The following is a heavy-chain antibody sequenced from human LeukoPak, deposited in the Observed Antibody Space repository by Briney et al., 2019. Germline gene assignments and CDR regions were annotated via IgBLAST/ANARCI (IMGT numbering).Heavy chain of an antibody. CDR2: ISGSGGST. Sequence: GGSLRLSCAASGFTFSYYGMHWVRQAPGKGLEWVSAISGSGGSTYYADSVKGRFTISRDNSKNTLYLQMNSLRAEDTAVYYCAVAAATGYYYYYYGMDVWGQGTTVTVSS. CDR1: GFTFSYYG. V-gene: IGHV3-23*01. J-gene: IGHJ6*02. CDR3: AVAAATGYYYYYYGMDV. D-gene: IGHD2-15*01.